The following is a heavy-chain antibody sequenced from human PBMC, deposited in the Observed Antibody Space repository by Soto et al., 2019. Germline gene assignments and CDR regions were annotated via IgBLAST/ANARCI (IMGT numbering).Heavy chain of an antibody. J-gene: IGHJ5*02. CDR2: INHSGST. D-gene: IGHD6-13*01. CDR1: GGSFSGYY. V-gene: IGHV4-34*01. CDR3: ARGPFIRRQQLIKNWFDP. Sequence: PLETLSLTCTVYGGSFSGYYWSWIRQPPGKGLEWIGEINHSGSTNYNPSLKSRVTISVDTSKNQFSLKLSSVTAADTAVYYCARGPFIRRQQLIKNWFDPWGQGTLVTVSS.